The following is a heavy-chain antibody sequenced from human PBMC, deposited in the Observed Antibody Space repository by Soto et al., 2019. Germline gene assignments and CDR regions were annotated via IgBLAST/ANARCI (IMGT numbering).Heavy chain of an antibody. J-gene: IGHJ4*02. CDR2: VYYTGTT. V-gene: IGHV4-59*08. Sequence: QVQLQESGPGLLKPSETLSLTCTVSYASINNYHWTWIRQPPGKGLEWIAYVYYTGTTNFNPSLKSRVTISMDTSKNQFSLKLRSLTAADTAVYYCAPLRGLGEVSPYFDSWGQGLMVTVSS. CDR3: APLRGLGEVSPYFDS. CDR1: YASINNYH. D-gene: IGHD3-10*01.